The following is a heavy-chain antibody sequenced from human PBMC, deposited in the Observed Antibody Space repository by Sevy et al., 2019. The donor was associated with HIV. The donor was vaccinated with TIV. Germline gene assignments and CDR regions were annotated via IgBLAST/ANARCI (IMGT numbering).Heavy chain of an antibody. D-gene: IGHD1-26*01. J-gene: IGHJ1*01. CDR1: GFIFSNFA. CDR2: TSYDGSHK. Sequence: GGSLRLSCAASGFIFSNFAMHWVRQAPGKGLEWVAVTSYDGSHKYYADSVKGRFTVSRDNSRNILSLEMNSLRRDDTAVYYCARGENNDEFFQYWGQGTLVNVSS. V-gene: IGHV3-30*04. CDR3: ARGENNDEFFQY.